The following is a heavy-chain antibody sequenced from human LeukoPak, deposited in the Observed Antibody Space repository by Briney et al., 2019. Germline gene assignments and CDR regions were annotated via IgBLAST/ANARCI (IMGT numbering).Heavy chain of an antibody. CDR3: ATSGYCSGGSCYSGAFDI. J-gene: IGHJ3*02. V-gene: IGHV3-9*01. CDR1: GFTFDDYA. Sequence: GGSLRLSCAASGFTFDDYAMHWVRQAPGKGLEWVSGISWNSGSIGYADSVKGRFTISRDNAKNSLYLQMNSLRAEDTALYYCATSGYCSGGSCYSGAFDIWGQGTMVTVSS. D-gene: IGHD2-15*01. CDR2: ISWNSGSI.